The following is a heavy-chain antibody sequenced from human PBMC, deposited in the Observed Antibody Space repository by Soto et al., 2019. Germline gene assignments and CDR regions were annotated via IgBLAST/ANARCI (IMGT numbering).Heavy chain of an antibody. Sequence: QVQLVQSGAEVKKPGASVKVSCKASGYTFTSYGISWVRQAPGQGLEWMGWISAYNGNTNYAQKLQGRVTMTTDTSTSTANRELRSRRSDDTAVYYCARVPARIAAAVQYFQHWGQGTLVTVSS. D-gene: IGHD6-13*01. CDR1: GYTFTSYG. J-gene: IGHJ1*01. CDR2: ISAYNGNT. CDR3: ARVPARIAAAVQYFQH. V-gene: IGHV1-18*01.